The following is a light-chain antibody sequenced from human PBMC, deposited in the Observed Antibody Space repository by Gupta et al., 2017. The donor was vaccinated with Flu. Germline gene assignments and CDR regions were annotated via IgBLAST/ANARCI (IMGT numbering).Light chain of an antibody. Sequence: DIVMTQSPDSLAVSLGERATINCKSSQSVLYSSNNKNYSACYQQKPGQTLKLLIYWASTRESGVPDRFSGSGSGTDFTLTISSLKAEDVAVYYCQQEYRTLRQTFGQGTRLEIK. CDR3: QQEYRTLRQT. CDR2: WAS. CDR1: QSVLYSSNNKNY. J-gene: IGKJ2*01. V-gene: IGKV4-1*01.